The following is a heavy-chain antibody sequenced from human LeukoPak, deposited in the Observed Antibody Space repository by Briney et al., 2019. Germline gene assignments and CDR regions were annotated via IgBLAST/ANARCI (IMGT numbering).Heavy chain of an antibody. CDR2: IYHGGTA. V-gene: IGHV4-38-2*01. CDR3: TRERPSRDDGDSVFDY. J-gene: IGHJ4*02. CDR1: NYSINSDDY. D-gene: IGHD4-17*01. Sequence: SETLSLTCGVSNYSINSDDYWRWIRQSPGKRLEWIGSIYHGGTAHYNPSLKSRVTMSLDTSKNQFYLKLTSVTAADTAFYYCTRERPSRDDGDSVFDYWGQGTLVTVSS.